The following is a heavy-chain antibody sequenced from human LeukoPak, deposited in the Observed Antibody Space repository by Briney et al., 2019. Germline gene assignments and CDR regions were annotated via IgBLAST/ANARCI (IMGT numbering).Heavy chain of an antibody. Sequence: GGSLRLSCAASGFTFSSYSMNWVRQAPGKGLEWVSYISSSSSTIYYADSVKGRFTISRDNAKNSLYLQMNSLRAEDTAVYYCARDQYYGSGSYDYWGQGTLVTVPS. D-gene: IGHD3-10*01. CDR1: GFTFSSYS. CDR2: ISSSSSTI. J-gene: IGHJ4*02. CDR3: ARDQYYGSGSYDY. V-gene: IGHV3-48*01.